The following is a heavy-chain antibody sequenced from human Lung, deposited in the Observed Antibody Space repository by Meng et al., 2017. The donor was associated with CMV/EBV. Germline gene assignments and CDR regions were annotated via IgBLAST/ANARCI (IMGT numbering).Heavy chain of an antibody. CDR1: AETATSVA. V-gene: IGHV1-69*05. D-gene: IGHD2-15*01. J-gene: IGHJ5*02. CDR2: VIPPINTI. Sequence: VSWEAPAETATSVAIGRVRQTAGKGLELMGAVIPPINTIKYGQKLQGRFTITTDRSTSTAYMDLSSLRSDDTAVYYSVRDRIGWCDPWGQGTLVTVSS. CDR3: VRDRIGWCDP.